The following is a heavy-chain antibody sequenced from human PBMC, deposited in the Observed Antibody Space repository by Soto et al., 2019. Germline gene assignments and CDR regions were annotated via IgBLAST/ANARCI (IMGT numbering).Heavy chain of an antibody. CDR3: AKDRYGDYGGIDY. Sequence: GGSLILSCAASGFTFSTYAMIWVRQASGKGLEWVSVITGSGGSTYYADSVKGRFTISRDTSKNTLFLQMNSLRAEDTAVYYCAKDRYGDYGGIDYWGQGTMVTVSS. CDR1: GFTFSTYA. CDR2: ITGSGGST. V-gene: IGHV3-23*01. J-gene: IGHJ4*02. D-gene: IGHD4-17*01.